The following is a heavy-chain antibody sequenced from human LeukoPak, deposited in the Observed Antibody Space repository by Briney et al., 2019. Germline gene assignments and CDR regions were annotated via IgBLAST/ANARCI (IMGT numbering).Heavy chain of an antibody. D-gene: IGHD3-16*01. CDR1: GGSFSGNY. Sequence: SETLSLTCAVYGGSFSGNYWGWIRQPPGKGLEWIGEINESGRTNNNPSLKSRVTMSVDTSKNQFSLELSSVTAADTAVYYCARGRLGLTYFDYWGQGTLVTVSS. J-gene: IGHJ4*02. CDR2: INESGRT. CDR3: ARGRLGLTYFDY. V-gene: IGHV4-34*01.